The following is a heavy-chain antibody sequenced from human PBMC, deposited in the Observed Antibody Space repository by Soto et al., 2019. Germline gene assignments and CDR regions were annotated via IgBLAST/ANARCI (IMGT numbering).Heavy chain of an antibody. D-gene: IGHD6-19*01. V-gene: IGHV1-69*13. CDR1: GGTFSSYA. CDR3: ARLPHGIAVADTFDY. Sequence: SVKVSCKASGGTFSSYAISWVRQAPGQGLEWMGGIIPIFGTANYAQKFQGRVTITADESTSTAYMELSSLRSEDTAVYYCARLPHGIAVADTFDYWGQGTLVTVSS. CDR2: IIPIFGTA. J-gene: IGHJ4*02.